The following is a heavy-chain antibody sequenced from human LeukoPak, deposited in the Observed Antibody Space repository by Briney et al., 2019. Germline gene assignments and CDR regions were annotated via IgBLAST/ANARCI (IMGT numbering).Heavy chain of an antibody. Sequence: SETLSLTCTVSGGSISSRDYYWGWIRQSPRKGLEVIAIIYYSGNTYYNPSLRSRVIMSVDTSKNQFSLKLSSVTAADTAVYYCARTSYPGGYYYYYYMDVWGKGTTVTVSS. D-gene: IGHD3-10*01. J-gene: IGHJ6*03. V-gene: IGHV4-39*07. CDR2: IYYSGNT. CDR1: GGSISSRDYY. CDR3: ARTSYPGGYYYYYYMDV.